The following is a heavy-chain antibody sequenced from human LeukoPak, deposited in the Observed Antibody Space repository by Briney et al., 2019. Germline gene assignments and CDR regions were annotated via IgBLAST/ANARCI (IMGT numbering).Heavy chain of an antibody. CDR1: GFSLSTSGVG. Sequence: SGPTLVKPTQTLTLTCTFSGFSLSTSGVGVGWIRQPPGKALEWLALIYWDDDQRYTPSLKSRLTITKDTSKNQVVLTMTNMDPVDTATYYCAHRRDSSGYQYRWWFAPWGQGTVVTVSS. D-gene: IGHD3-22*01. CDR2: IYWDDDQ. J-gene: IGHJ5*02. CDR3: AHRRDSSGYQYRWWFAP. V-gene: IGHV2-5*02.